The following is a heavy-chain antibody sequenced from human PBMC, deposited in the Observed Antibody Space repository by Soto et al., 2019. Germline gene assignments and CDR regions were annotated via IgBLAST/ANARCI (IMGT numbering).Heavy chain of an antibody. J-gene: IGHJ4*02. Sequence: XSVKVSCKASVYSFTGYGISWVRQAPGQGLEWIGWISAYNGNTNYAQKLQGRVTMTTDTSTSTAYMELRSLRSDDTAVYYCARDASSYGYPFDYWGQGTLVTVSS. CDR2: ISAYNGNT. V-gene: IGHV1-18*01. CDR3: ARDASSYGYPFDY. D-gene: IGHD5-18*01. CDR1: VYSFTGYG.